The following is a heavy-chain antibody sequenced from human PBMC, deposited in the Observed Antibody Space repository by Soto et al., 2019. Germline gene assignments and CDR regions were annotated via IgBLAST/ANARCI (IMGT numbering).Heavy chain of an antibody. CDR2: ISGGGAAP. V-gene: IGHV3-23*01. D-gene: IGHD1-20*01. Sequence: GGSLRLSCEASGFTFSNYAMSWVRQAPGKGLERVSAISGGGAAPYYVDSVKGRFTISRDNIKIALYLQMNNLRAEDTGVYYCAKDLRYNCNTAAPGGLDYWGQGILVTVSS. CDR1: GFTFSNYA. CDR3: AKDLRYNCNTAAPGGLDY. J-gene: IGHJ4*02.